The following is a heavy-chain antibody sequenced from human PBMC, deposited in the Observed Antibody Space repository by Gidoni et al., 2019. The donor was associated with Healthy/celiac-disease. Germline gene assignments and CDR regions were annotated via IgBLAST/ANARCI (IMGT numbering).Heavy chain of an antibody. CDR1: GFTFSSYS. CDR3: ARDPHYYDSVGGDAFDI. D-gene: IGHD3-22*01. CDR2: ISSSSSYI. J-gene: IGHJ3*02. V-gene: IGHV3-21*01. Sequence: EVQLVESGGGLVKPGGSLRLSCAASGFTFSSYSMNWVRQAPGKGLEWVSSISSSSSYIYYADSVKGRFTISRDNAKNSLYLQMNSLRAEDTAVYYCARDPHYYDSVGGDAFDIWGQGTMVTVSS.